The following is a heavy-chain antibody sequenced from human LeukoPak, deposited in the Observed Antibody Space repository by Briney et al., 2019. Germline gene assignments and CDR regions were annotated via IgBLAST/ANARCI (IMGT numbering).Heavy chain of an antibody. D-gene: IGHD6-13*01. J-gene: IGHJ4*02. Sequence: GGSLRLSCAASGFTFSSYAMSWVRQAPGKGLEWVSAFSGSGDSTYYGDSVKGRFTISRDNSKNTLYLQMNSLRAEDTAVYYCAKTRPLDSSSWSHGDYWGQGTLVTVSS. CDR3: AKTRPLDSSSWSHGDY. CDR2: FSGSGDST. V-gene: IGHV3-23*01. CDR1: GFTFSSYA.